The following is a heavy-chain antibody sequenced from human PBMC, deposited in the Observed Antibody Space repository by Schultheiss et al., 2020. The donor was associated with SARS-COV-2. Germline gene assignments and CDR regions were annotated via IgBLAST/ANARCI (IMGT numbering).Heavy chain of an antibody. CDR1: GFTFGDYA. D-gene: IGHD3-22*01. J-gene: IGHJ4*02. CDR2: IRSKAYGGTT. CDR3: TRGAHPYDTVDY. Sequence: GESLKISCTASGFTFGDYAMSWVRQAPGKGLEWVGFIRSKAYGGTTEYAASVKGRFTISRDDSKSIAYLQMNSLKTEDTAVYYCTRGAHPYDTVDYWGQGTLVTVSS. V-gene: IGHV3-49*04.